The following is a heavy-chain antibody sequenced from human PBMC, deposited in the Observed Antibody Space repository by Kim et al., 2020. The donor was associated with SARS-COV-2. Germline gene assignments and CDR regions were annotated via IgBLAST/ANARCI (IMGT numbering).Heavy chain of an antibody. D-gene: IGHD3-3*02. CDR3: ARAGKAFRRDNWFDP. V-gene: IGHV3-48*02. J-gene: IGHJ5*02. Sequence: DSLKGRVTIARDNAKNSLYLQMNSLRDEDTAVYFCARAGKAFRRDNWFDPWGQGTLVTVSS.